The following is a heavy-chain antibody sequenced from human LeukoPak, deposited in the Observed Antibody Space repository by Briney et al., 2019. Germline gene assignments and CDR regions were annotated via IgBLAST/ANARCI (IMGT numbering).Heavy chain of an antibody. V-gene: IGHV1-18*01. D-gene: IGHD6-6*01. CDR3: ARDSPRIAARPGNWFDP. Sequence: ASVKVSCKASGYTFTSYGISWVRQAPGQGLEWVGWISAYNGNTNYAQKLQGRVTMTTDTSTSTAYMELRSLRSDDTAVYYCARDSPRIAARPGNWFDPWGQGTLVTVSS. J-gene: IGHJ5*02. CDR2: ISAYNGNT. CDR1: GYTFTSYG.